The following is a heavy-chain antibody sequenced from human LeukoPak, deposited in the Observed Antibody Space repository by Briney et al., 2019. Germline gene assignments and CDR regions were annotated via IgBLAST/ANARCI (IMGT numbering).Heavy chain of an antibody. Sequence: GGSLRLSCAASGFTFSSYAMSWVRQAPGKGLEWVSAISGSGGSTYYADSVKGRFTISRDNAKNSLYLQMNSLRAEDTAVYYCARDRTPWEPYDAFDIWGQGTMVTVSS. J-gene: IGHJ3*02. CDR1: GFTFSSYA. D-gene: IGHD1-26*01. V-gene: IGHV3-23*01. CDR3: ARDRTPWEPYDAFDI. CDR2: ISGSGGST.